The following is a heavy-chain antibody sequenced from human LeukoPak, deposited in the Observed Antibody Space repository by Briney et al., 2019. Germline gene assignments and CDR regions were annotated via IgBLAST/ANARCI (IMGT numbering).Heavy chain of an antibody. CDR1: GYTLTDLS. V-gene: IGHV1-24*01. CDR2: FGPEEGEA. CDR3: ATLFYDSSGFWGRRNWYFDL. D-gene: IGHD3-22*01. J-gene: IGHJ2*01. Sequence: ASVKVSCMISGYTLTDLSVHWVRQAPGKGLEWMGGFGPEEGEAIYPQMFQGRVTMTEDTSTDTAYMELSRLTSEDTAVYYCATLFYDSSGFWGRRNWYFDLWGRGTLVTVSS.